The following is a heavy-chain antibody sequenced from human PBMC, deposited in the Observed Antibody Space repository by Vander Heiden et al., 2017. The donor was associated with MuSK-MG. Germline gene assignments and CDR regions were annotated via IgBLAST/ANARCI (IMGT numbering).Heavy chain of an antibody. CDR1: GGSISSYY. CDR2: IYYSGST. Sequence: QVQLHESGPGLVKPSETLSLPCPVSGGSISSYYGSWIRQPPGKGLEWIGYIYYSGSTNYNPSLKSRVTISVDTSKNQFSLKLSSVTAADTAVYYCARGPTTYYYYYMDVWGQGTTVTVSS. J-gene: IGHJ6*03. D-gene: IGHD1-1*01. CDR3: ARGPTTYYYYYMDV. V-gene: IGHV4-59*01.